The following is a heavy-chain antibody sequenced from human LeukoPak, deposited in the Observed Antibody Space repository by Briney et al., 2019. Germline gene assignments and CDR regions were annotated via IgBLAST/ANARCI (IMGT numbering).Heavy chain of an antibody. CDR3: ARGVSSRHLGFDY. V-gene: IGHV4-59*11. D-gene: IGHD6-13*01. CDR2: IYYSGST. CDR1: GGSISSHY. J-gene: IGHJ4*02. Sequence: PSETLSLTCTASGGSISSHYWSWIRQPPGKGLEWIGYIYYSGSTNYNPSLKSRGTISVDTSKNQFSLKLSSVTAADTAVYYCARGVSSRHLGFDYWGQGTLVTVSS.